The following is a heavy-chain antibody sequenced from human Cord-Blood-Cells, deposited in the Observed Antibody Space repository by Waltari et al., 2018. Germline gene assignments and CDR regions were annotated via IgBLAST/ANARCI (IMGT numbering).Heavy chain of an antibody. CDR3: ARVGRSYYFDY. CDR1: GFTFSSYS. D-gene: IGHD6-6*01. Sequence: EVQLVESGGGLVKPGGSLRLSCAASGFTFSSYSMNWVRQAPGKGLEWVSSSSSSSSYIYYADSVKGRFTISRENAKNSLYLQMNSLRAEDTAVYYGARVGRSYYFDYWGQGTLVTVSS. J-gene: IGHJ4*02. CDR2: SSSSSSYI. V-gene: IGHV3-21*01.